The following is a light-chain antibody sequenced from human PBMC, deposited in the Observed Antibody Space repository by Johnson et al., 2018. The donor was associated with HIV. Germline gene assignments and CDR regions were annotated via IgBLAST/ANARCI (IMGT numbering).Light chain of an antibody. Sequence: QSLLTQPPSVSAAPGQRVTRSYSGSSSNIGNNFVSWFRQLPLRAPKVLIYDNNERPSGIPDRFSGSKSGTSATLGITGLQTGDEADYYCGTWDSSLSAHYVFGTGTKVNVL. J-gene: IGLJ1*01. V-gene: IGLV1-51*01. CDR1: SSNIGNNF. CDR2: DNN. CDR3: GTWDSSLSAHYV.